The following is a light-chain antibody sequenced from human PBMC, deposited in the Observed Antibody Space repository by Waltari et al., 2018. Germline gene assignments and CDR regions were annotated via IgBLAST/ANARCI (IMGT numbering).Light chain of an antibody. Sequence: EIVLTQSPGTLSLSLGERATLSCRASQSVSSSYLAWYQQKPGQAPRLPIYGASSRATGIPDRFSGSGSGTDFTLTISRLEPEDFAVYYCQQYGSSPGLTFGGGTKVEIK. CDR3: QQYGSSPGLT. CDR2: GAS. J-gene: IGKJ4*01. CDR1: QSVSSSY. V-gene: IGKV3-20*01.